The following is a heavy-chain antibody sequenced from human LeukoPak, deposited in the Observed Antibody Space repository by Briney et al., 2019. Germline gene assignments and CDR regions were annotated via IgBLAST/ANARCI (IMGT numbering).Heavy chain of an antibody. V-gene: IGHV4-34*01. CDR3: ARVGVTGTTLGNFDY. CDR1: GGSLSGYY. J-gene: IGHJ4*02. CDR2: INHSGST. D-gene: IGHD1-7*01. Sequence: PSETLSLTCAVYGGSLSGYYWSWIRQPPGKGLEWIGEINHSGSTNYNPSLKSRVTISVDTSKNQFSLKLSSVTAADTAVYYCARVGVTGTTLGNFDYWGQGTLVTVSS.